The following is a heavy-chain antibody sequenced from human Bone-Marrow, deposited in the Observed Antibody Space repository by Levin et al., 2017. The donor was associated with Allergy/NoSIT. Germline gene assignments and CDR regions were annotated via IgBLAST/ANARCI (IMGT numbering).Heavy chain of an antibody. D-gene: IGHD3-10*01. CDR3: AREGNSYDSGSTYSFDY. CDR2: IYPSGGST. Sequence: PGASVKVSCKASGYTFTTYYMHWVRQAPRQGLEWMGIIYPSGGSTEYAQKFQGRVTVTRDTSTSTVYMELSSLRSEDTAVYYCAREGNSYDSGSTYSFDYWGQGTLVTVSS. J-gene: IGHJ4*02. CDR1: GYTFTTYY. V-gene: IGHV1-46*01.